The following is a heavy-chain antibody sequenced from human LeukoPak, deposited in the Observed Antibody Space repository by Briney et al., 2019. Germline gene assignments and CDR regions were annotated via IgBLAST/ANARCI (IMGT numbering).Heavy chain of an antibody. CDR2: ISSSSSYI. Sequence: PGGSLRLSCAASGFTFSSYSMNWVRQAPGKGLEWVSSISSSSSYIYYADSVKGRFTISRDNAKNSLYLQMNSLRAEDTAVYYCARRGPSNTIRSYYFDYWGQGTLVTVSS. J-gene: IGHJ4*02. CDR3: ARRGPSNTIRSYYFDY. D-gene: IGHD3-3*01. V-gene: IGHV3-21*01. CDR1: GFTFSSYS.